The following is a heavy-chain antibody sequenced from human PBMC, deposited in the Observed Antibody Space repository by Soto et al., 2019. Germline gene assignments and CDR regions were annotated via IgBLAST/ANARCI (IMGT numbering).Heavy chain of an antibody. CDR3: ARGIIVVVPAAIRGPYGMDV. CDR1: GYTFTSYG. J-gene: IGHJ6*02. V-gene: IGHV1-18*01. Sequence: SVKVSCKASGYTFTSYGISWVRQAPVQGLEWMGWISAYNGNTNYAQKLQGRVTMTTDTSTSTAYMELRSLRSDDTAVYYCARGIIVVVPAAIRGPYGMDVWGQGTTVTVSS. CDR2: ISAYNGNT. D-gene: IGHD2-2*02.